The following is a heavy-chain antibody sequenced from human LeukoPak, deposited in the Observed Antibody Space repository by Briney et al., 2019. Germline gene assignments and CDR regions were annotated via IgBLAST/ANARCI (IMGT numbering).Heavy chain of an antibody. CDR3: AIYYSRSGSK. CDR2: MREDGTEI. Sequence: PGGSLRLSCAASGFPFNVQTMSWVRQAPGKGLDWVASMREDGTEIYYVDSVKGRFTISRDNSKNTLYLQMNSLRAEDTAVYYCAIYYSRSGSKWGQGTLVTVSS. J-gene: IGHJ4*02. D-gene: IGHD3-10*01. V-gene: IGHV3-7*01. CDR1: GFPFNVQT.